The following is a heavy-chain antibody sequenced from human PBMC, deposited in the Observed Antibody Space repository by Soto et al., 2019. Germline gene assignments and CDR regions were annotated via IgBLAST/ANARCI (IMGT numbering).Heavy chain of an antibody. Sequence: SGTLSLTCSGSGGSIRGSYWSWIRQSPGKGLEWLGYVYYTGSTNYSPSLRSRVSISVDTSKNEFSLRLSSVTAADTAVYFCARSVAVPGAHIDYWGQGTQVTVSS. V-gene: IGHV4-59*01. CDR1: GGSIRGSY. D-gene: IGHD6-19*01. CDR3: ARSVAVPGAHIDY. CDR2: VYYTGST. J-gene: IGHJ4*02.